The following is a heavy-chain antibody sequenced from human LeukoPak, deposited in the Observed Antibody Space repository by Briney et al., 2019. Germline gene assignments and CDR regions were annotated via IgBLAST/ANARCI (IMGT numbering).Heavy chain of an antibody. CDR2: IHYSGST. Sequence: SQTLSLTCTVSDGSISGYYWSWTRQPPGKALEWIGYIHYSGSTNYNPSLKSRVTISVDTSKNHFSLKLSSVTAADTAVYYCARLISGVGYFDYWGQGTLVTVSS. V-gene: IGHV4-59*08. D-gene: IGHD3-10*01. CDR3: ARLISGVGYFDY. J-gene: IGHJ4*02. CDR1: DGSISGYY.